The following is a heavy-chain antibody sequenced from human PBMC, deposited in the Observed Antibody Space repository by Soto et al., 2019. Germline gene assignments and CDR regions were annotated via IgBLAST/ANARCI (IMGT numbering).Heavy chain of an antibody. D-gene: IGHD2-8*01. Sequence: ASVEVPCKASGYTFTSYAIHWVRQAPGQRLEWMGWINAGNGNTKYSQTFQCRVTITRDRSASTAYMELSSLRSEDTAVYYCARANGVEIFSRHFDYWGQGTLVSGSA. J-gene: IGHJ4*02. CDR2: INAGNGNT. V-gene: IGHV1-3*01. CDR3: ARANGVEIFSRHFDY. CDR1: GYTFTSYA.